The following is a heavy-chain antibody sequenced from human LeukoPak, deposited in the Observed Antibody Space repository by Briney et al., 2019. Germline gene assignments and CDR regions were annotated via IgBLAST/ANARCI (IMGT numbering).Heavy chain of an antibody. CDR3: ARDGYSYGPNLYFDL. CDR2: IYYSGST. CDR1: GGSISSYY. J-gene: IGHJ2*01. D-gene: IGHD5-18*01. Sequence: SETLSLTCTVSGGSISSYYWSWIRQPPGKGLEWIGYIYYSGSTNYNPSLKSRVTISVDTSKNQFSLKLSSVTAADTAVYYCARDGYSYGPNLYFDLWGRGTLVTVSS. V-gene: IGHV4-59*01.